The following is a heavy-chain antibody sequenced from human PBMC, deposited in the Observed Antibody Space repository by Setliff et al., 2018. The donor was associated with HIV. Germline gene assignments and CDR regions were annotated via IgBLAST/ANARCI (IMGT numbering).Heavy chain of an antibody. Sequence: PGGSLRLSCAASGFRFRSYWMSWVRQAPGKGLESVANVKQDGTETLYVDSVKGRFTISRDNANNLVYLQMNSLRVEDTAVYFCARDWPSSTAAGDCWGQGTLVTVSS. J-gene: IGHJ4*02. CDR2: VKQDGTET. D-gene: IGHD6-6*01. CDR1: GFRFRSYW. CDR3: ARDWPSSTAAGDC. V-gene: IGHV3-7*01.